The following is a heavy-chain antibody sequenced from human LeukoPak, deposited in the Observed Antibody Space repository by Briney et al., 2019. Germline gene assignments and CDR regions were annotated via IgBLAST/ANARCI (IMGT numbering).Heavy chain of an antibody. V-gene: IGHV3-7*01. J-gene: IGHJ4*02. Sequence: GGSLRLSCAASGFTLSSYAMSWVRQAPGKGLEWVANIKQDGSEKYYVDSVKGRFTISRDNAKNSLYLQMNSLRAEDTAMYYCATSAAGLDYWGQGNLVTVSS. D-gene: IGHD6-13*01. CDR3: ATSAAGLDY. CDR1: GFTLSSYA. CDR2: IKQDGSEK.